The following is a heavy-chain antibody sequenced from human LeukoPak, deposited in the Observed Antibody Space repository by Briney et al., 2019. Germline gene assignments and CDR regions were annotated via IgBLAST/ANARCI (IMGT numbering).Heavy chain of an antibody. J-gene: IGHJ6*03. CDR1: GFTFSSYS. Sequence: GGSLTLSCAASGFTFSSYSMNWARQAPGKGLEWVSYISSSSSNIYYADSVKGRFTISRDNAKNSLYLQMNSLRAEDTAVYYCARVVNCSSTSCYTYYYYYYMDVWGKGTTVTVSS. CDR2: ISSSSSNI. D-gene: IGHD2-2*02. CDR3: ARVVNCSSTSCYTYYYYYYMDV. V-gene: IGHV3-48*01.